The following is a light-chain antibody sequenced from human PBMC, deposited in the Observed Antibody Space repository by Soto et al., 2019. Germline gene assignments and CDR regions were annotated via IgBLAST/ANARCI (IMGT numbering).Light chain of an antibody. CDR3: QQFVSSLWT. CDR2: GAS. J-gene: IGKJ1*01. Sequence: EIVLTQSPGTLSLSPGERATLSCRASQSVRSSYLAWFQQKPGQAPRLLIYGASSRATGIPDRFSGSGSGTDFTLTISRLEPEDFAVYYCQQFVSSLWTFGHGTKVEIK. CDR1: QSVRSSY. V-gene: IGKV3-20*01.